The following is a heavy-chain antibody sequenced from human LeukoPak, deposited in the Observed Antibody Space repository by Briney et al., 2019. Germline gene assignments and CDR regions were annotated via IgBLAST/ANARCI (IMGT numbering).Heavy chain of an antibody. V-gene: IGHV4-4*02. CDR1: GGSISSSNW. J-gene: IGHJ6*03. CDR2: IYHSGST. Sequence: SETLSLTCVVSGGSISSSNWWSWVRQPPGKGLEWIGEIYHSGSTNYNPSLKSRVTISVDTSKNQFSLKLSSVTAADTAVYYCARGLYDFWSGYYLYYMDVWGKGTTVTVSS. D-gene: IGHD3-3*01. CDR3: ARGLYDFWSGYYLYYMDV.